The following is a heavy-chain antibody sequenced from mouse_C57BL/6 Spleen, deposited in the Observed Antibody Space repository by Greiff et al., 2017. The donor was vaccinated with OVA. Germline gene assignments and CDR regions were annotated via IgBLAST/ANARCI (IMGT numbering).Heavy chain of an antibody. CDR2: IHPNSGST. D-gene: IGHD1-1*01. V-gene: IGHV1-64*01. Sequence: QVQLQQSGAELVKPGASVKLSCKASGYTFTSYWMHWVKQRPGQGLEWIGMIHPNSGSTNYNEKFKSKATLTVDKSSSTAYMQLSSLTSEDSAVYYCARGLLRNYAMDYWGQGTSVTVSS. J-gene: IGHJ4*01. CDR3: ARGLLRNYAMDY. CDR1: GYTFTSYW.